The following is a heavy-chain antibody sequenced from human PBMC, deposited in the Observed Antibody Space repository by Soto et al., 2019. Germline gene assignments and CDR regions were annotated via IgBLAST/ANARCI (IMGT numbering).Heavy chain of an antibody. CDR2: IDPSDSYT. D-gene: IGHD2-2*01. Sequence: RGESLRISCSGSGYSFTRYWISWVRQMPGKGLEWMGRIDPSDSYTNYSPSFQGHVTISADKSISTAYLQWSSLKASDTAMYYCARTPVVPAVDPQQSPCGIDFSGQGIMVSLSS. CDR3: ARTPVVPAVDPQQSPCGIDF. J-gene: IGHJ6*02. CDR1: GYSFTRYW. V-gene: IGHV5-10-1*01.